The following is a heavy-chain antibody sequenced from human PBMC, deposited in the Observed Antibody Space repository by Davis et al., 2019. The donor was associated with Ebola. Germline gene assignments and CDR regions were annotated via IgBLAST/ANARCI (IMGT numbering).Heavy chain of an antibody. J-gene: IGHJ4*02. CDR3: ARGDY. Sequence: ASVKVSCKASGYTFTKYAIFWVRQAPGQGLEWMGWINTNTGSPDYAQGFTGRFVFSLDTSVSTAYLQISSLKAEDTAVYYCARGDYWGQGTLVTVSS. V-gene: IGHV7-4-1*02. CDR2: INTNTGSP. CDR1: GYTFTKYA.